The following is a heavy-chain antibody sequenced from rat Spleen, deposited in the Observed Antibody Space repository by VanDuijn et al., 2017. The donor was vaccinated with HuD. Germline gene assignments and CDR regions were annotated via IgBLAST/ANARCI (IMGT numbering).Heavy chain of an antibody. CDR3: ARQDVYYGFSPFDY. CDR1: GFTFSDYN. V-gene: IGHV5-7*01. D-gene: IGHD1-6*01. Sequence: EVQLVESGGGLVQPGRSLKLSCAASGFTFSDYNMAWVRQAPKKGLEWVATIIYDGSSTYYRDSVKGRFTISRDNAKSTLYRQMDSLRSEDTATYYCARQDVYYGFSPFDYWGQGVMVTVSS. CDR2: IIYDGSST. J-gene: IGHJ2*01.